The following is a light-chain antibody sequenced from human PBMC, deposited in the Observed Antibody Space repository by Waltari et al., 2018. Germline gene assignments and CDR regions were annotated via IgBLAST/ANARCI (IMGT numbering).Light chain of an antibody. CDR3: QQYTTFPWS. J-gene: IGKJ1*01. CDR2: KAS. V-gene: IGKV1-5*03. Sequence: DIQMTQSPSTLSAYVGETVTITCRPSRNNGSWLAWYQQKPGTAPKLLMYKASNLERGVPSRFSGSGSGTQFTLTISSLQPDDFATYYCQQYTTFPWSFGQGTKVEI. CDR1: RNNGSW.